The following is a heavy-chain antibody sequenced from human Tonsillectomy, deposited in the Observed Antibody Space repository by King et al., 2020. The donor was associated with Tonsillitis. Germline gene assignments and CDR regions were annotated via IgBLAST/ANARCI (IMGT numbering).Heavy chain of an antibody. D-gene: IGHD3-10*01. CDR2: IDDSGNT. CDR1: GVSISGFY. Sequence: VQLQESGPGLVKPSETLSLTCTVSGVSISGFYWSWIRQPPGGGLEGIGCIDDSGNTNYNPSLKSRVTISLDTPKNQFSLKVASVTAADTATYYCARARDGDFWYFDLWGRGTLVPVSS. CDR3: ARARDGDFWYFDL. V-gene: IGHV4-59*01. J-gene: IGHJ2*01.